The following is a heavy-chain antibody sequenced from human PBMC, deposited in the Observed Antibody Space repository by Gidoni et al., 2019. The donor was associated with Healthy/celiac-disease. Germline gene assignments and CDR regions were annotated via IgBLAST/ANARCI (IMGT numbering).Heavy chain of an antibody. CDR3: AREEQLESRGVLYFDY. Sequence: QVQLVESGGGLVKPGGSLRLSCAASGFTFSDYYMSWIRQAPGKGLEWVSYISSSSSYTNYADSVKGRFTISRDNAKNALYLQMNSLRAEETAVYYCAREEQLESRGVLYFDYWGQGTLVTVSS. J-gene: IGHJ4*02. D-gene: IGHD6-6*01. CDR2: ISSSSSYT. CDR1: GFTFSDYY. V-gene: IGHV3-11*06.